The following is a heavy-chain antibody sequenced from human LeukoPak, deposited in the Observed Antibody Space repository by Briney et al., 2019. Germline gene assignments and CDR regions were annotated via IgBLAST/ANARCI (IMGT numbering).Heavy chain of an antibody. CDR3: ARLGPYYDYVWGSYRMPYYFDY. Sequence: SEILSLTCAVYGGSFSGYYWSWIRQPPGKGLEWIGEINHSGSTNYNPSLKSRVTISVETSKNQFSLKLSSVTAADTAVYYCARLGPYYDYVWGSYRMPYYFDYWGQGTLVTVSS. V-gene: IGHV4-34*01. CDR1: GGSFSGYY. D-gene: IGHD3-16*02. J-gene: IGHJ4*02. CDR2: INHSGST.